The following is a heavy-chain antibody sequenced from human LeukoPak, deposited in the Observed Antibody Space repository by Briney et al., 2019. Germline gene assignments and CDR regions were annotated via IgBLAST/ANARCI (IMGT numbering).Heavy chain of an antibody. V-gene: IGHV3-23*01. CDR1: WFPFRYYA. CDR3: EPAASGGFDY. D-gene: IGHD2-2*01. CDR2: ISGSDGST. J-gene: IGHJ4*02. Sequence: PGDSVPLSCGAWWFPFRYYALSWLGQAPGKELEWVSSISGSDGSTYYADSVKGRFTISRDNSKNTLYLQMNYLRAEDTAVYYCEPAASGGFDYWGQGTLVTVSS.